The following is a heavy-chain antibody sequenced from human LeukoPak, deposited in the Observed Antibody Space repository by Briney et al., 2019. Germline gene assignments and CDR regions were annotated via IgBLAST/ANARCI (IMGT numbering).Heavy chain of an antibody. V-gene: IGHV4-59*01. D-gene: IGHD3-16*02. CDR3: ARSSTTSQLYHY. Sequence: SETLSLTCTVSGGSISSYYWSWIRQPPGKGLEWIGYIYYSGSTNYNPSLKSRATISVDTSKNQFSLKLSSVTAADTAVYYCARSSTTSQLYHYWGQGTLVTVSS. J-gene: IGHJ4*02. CDR2: IYYSGST. CDR1: GGSISSYY.